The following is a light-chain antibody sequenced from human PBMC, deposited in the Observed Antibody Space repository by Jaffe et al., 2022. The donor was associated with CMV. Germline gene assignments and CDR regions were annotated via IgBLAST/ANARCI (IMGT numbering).Light chain of an antibody. Sequence: DIQMTQSPSSLSASVGDRVTITCQASQDINNYLNWYQQKPGKAPKLLMYDASSLETGVPSRFSGSGSGTDFTFTISSLQPEDIATYYCLQYDDLPYTFGQGTKLEIK. J-gene: IGKJ2*01. CDR2: DAS. CDR3: LQYDDLPYT. V-gene: IGKV1-33*01. CDR1: QDINNY.